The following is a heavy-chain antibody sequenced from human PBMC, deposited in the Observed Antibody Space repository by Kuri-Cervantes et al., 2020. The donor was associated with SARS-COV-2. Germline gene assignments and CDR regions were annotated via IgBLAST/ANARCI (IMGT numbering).Heavy chain of an antibody. CDR3: ARWPITIFGVAGDY. Sequence: GGSLRLSCAASGFTFSSYSMNWVRQAPGKGLEWVSSISSSSSYIYYADSVKGRFTISRDNTKNSLYLQMNSLRAEDTAVYYCARWPITIFGVAGDYWGQGTLVTVSS. CDR2: ISSSSSYI. V-gene: IGHV3-21*01. J-gene: IGHJ4*02. D-gene: IGHD3-3*01. CDR1: GFTFSSYS.